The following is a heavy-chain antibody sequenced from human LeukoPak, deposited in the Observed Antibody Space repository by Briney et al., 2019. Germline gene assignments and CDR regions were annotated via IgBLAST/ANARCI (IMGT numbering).Heavy chain of an antibody. D-gene: IGHD1-26*01. CDR1: GYTLTGLS. CDR2: FDPEDGET. Sequence: ASVKVSCKVSGYTLTGLSMHWVRQAPGKGLEWMGGFDPEDGETIYAQKFQGRVTMTEDTSTDTAYMELSSLRSEDTAVYYCATVVGRGWYFDYWGQGTLVTVSS. V-gene: IGHV1-24*01. CDR3: ATVVGRGWYFDY. J-gene: IGHJ4*02.